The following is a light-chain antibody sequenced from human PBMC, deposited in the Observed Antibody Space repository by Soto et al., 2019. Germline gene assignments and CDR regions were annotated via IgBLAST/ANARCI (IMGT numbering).Light chain of an antibody. CDR3: QQYSQWPPWT. V-gene: IGKV3-15*01. Sequence: EIVMTQSPATLAGSPGETVTLSCRASQSLSGNLAWYQQKPGQAPRLLIFRASTRATGVPARFSGRGSGTEFNLTISGLQSEDFAVYYCQQYSQWPPWTFGPGTKVDIK. CDR1: QSLSGN. J-gene: IGKJ1*01. CDR2: RAS.